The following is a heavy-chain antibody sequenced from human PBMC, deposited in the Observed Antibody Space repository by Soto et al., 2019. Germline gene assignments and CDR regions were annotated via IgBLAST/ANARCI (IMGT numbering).Heavy chain of an antibody. V-gene: IGHV3-21*01. CDR3: ARDPELRFLEWLPYYMDV. D-gene: IGHD3-3*01. Sequence: PGGSLRLSCAASGFTFSSYGMHWVRQAPGKGLEWVSAISNSSSDIYYADSVKGRFTISRDNAKNSLYLQMNSLRAEDTAVYYCARDPELRFLEWLPYYMDVWGKGTTVTVSS. J-gene: IGHJ6*03. CDR1: GFTFSSYG. CDR2: ISNSSSDI.